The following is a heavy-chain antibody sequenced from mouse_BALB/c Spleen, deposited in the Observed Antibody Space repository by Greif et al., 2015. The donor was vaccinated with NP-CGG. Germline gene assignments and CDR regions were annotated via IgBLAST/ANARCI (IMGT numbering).Heavy chain of an antibody. CDR2: INPSNGGT. J-gene: IGHJ4*01. CDR3: TVSNYYGGYAMDY. V-gene: IGHV1S81*02. D-gene: IGHD1-1*01. Sequence: VQLQQSGAELVKPGASVKLSCKASGYTFTSYYMYWVKQRPGQGLEWIGEINPSNGGTNFNEKFKSKATLTVDKSSSTAYMQLSSLTSEDSAVYYCTVSNYYGGYAMDYWGQGTSVAVS. CDR1: GYTFTSYY.